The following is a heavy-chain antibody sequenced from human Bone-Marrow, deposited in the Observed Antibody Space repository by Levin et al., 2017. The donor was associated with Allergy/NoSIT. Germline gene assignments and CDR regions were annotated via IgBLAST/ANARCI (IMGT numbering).Heavy chain of an antibody. J-gene: IGHJ4*02. CDR1: GFTFSSYS. D-gene: IGHD1-1*01. Sequence: GESLKISCAASGFTFSSYSMNWVRQAPGKGLEWVSYISSSGSSKDYADSVKGRFTISRDNRKNSVYLQKNSLRAEDTAVYYCARDKVSYTWKPPDNWGQGTLVTVSS. CDR3: ARDKVSYTWKPPDN. CDR2: ISSSGSSK. V-gene: IGHV3-21*01.